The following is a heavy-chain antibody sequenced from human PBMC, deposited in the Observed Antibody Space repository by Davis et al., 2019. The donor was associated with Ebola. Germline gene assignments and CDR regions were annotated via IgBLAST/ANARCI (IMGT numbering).Heavy chain of an antibody. V-gene: IGHV3-33*01. CDR2: IWYDGSKK. CDR1: AFTFSSYG. D-gene: IGHD3-16*01. Sequence: PAGSLRLSCAASAFTFSSYGMHWVRQAPGKGLEWVAVIWYDGSKKYYADSVKGRFTISRHNSKNTLYLQMNSLRAEDTAVYYCTREMFGTEDVWGQGTTVTVSS. J-gene: IGHJ6*02. CDR3: TREMFGTEDV.